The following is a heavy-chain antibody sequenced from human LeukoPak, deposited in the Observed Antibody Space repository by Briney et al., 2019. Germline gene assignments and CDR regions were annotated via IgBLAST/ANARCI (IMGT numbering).Heavy chain of an antibody. V-gene: IGHV3-23*01. J-gene: IGHJ4*02. Sequence: GGSLRLSCAASGFTFSTYAMSWVRQAPGKGLEWVSAISGSGGSTYYADSVKGRFTVSRDNSKNTLYLQMNSLRAEDTSIYFCAKALEQETVIALDSWGQGTLVTVSS. CDR3: AKALEQETVIALDS. CDR1: GFTFSTYA. CDR2: ISGSGGST. D-gene: IGHD6-13*01.